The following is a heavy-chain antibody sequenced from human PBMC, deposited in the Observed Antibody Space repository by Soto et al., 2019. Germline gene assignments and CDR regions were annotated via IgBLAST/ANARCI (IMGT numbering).Heavy chain of an antibody. Sequence: QVQLVQSGAEVKKPGASVKVSCKASGYTFTRYAMHWVRQAPGQRLEWMGWINAGNGNTKYSQKFQGRVTITRDTSASTAYMELSSPRSEDTAVYYCASSNIVAAPYGMDVWGQGTTVTVSS. V-gene: IGHV1-3*01. CDR1: GYTFTRYA. CDR2: INAGNGNT. CDR3: ASSNIVAAPYGMDV. D-gene: IGHD6-13*01. J-gene: IGHJ6*02.